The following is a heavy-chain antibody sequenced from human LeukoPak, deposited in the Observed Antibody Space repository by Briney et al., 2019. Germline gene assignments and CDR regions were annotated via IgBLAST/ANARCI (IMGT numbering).Heavy chain of an antibody. CDR3: ARALGIAAARYNWFDP. CDR2: IYHSGST. J-gene: IGHJ5*02. CDR1: GGSISSGGYS. Sequence: SQTLSLTCAVPGGSISSGGYSWSWIRQPPGKGLEWIGYIYHSGSTYYNPSLKSRVTISVDRSKNQFSLKLSSVTAADTAVYYCARALGIAAARYNWFDPWGQGTLVTVSS. D-gene: IGHD6-13*01. V-gene: IGHV4-30-2*01.